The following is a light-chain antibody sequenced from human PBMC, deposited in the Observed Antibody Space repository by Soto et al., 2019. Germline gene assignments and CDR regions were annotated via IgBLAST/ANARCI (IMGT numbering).Light chain of an antibody. J-gene: IGLJ3*02. CDR2: EVS. V-gene: IGLV2-14*01. Sequence: QSVLTQPVSVSGSPGQSITISCTGSSSDVGDYNYVSWYQQHPGKAPKLMIYEVSNRPSGVSNRFSGSKSGDTASLTISGLQAEDEADYYCCSFTHLGTWVFGGGTMVTVL. CDR1: SSDVGDYNY. CDR3: CSFTHLGTWV.